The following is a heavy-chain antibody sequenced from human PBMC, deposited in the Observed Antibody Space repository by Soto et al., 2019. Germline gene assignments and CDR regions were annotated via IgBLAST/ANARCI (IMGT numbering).Heavy chain of an antibody. D-gene: IGHD2-15*01. CDR2: IIPIFGTA. CDR3: ARDLVVVAANPGGYYYGMDV. Sequence: QVQLVQSGAEVKKPGSSVKVSCKASGGTFSSYAISWVRQAPGQGLEWMGGIIPIFGTANYAQKFQGRVTITADESTSTAYMELSSLRSEDTAVYYCARDLVVVAANPGGYYYGMDVWGQGTTVTVSS. V-gene: IGHV1-69*01. CDR1: GGTFSSYA. J-gene: IGHJ6*02.